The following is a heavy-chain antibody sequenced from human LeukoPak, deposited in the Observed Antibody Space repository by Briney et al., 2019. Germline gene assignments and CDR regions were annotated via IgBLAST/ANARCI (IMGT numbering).Heavy chain of an antibody. CDR1: GGSFSGYY. CDR3: ARLHDFWSGYYTYYYYYGMDV. Sequence: PSETLSLTCAVYGGSFSGYYWSWIRQPPGKGLEWLGEINHSGSTNYNPSLKSRVTISVDTSKNQFSLKLSSVTAADTAVYYCARLHDFWSGYYTYYYYYGMDVWGQGTTVTVSS. V-gene: IGHV4-34*01. CDR2: INHSGST. J-gene: IGHJ6*02. D-gene: IGHD3-3*01.